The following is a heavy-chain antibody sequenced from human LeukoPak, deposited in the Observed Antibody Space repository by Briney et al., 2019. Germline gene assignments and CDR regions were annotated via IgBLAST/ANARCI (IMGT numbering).Heavy chain of an antibody. CDR2: ISYDGSNK. CDR3: ARDLRHSSHNYYYGTDV. V-gene: IGHV3-30*14. D-gene: IGHD2-15*01. CDR1: AFTFSTYA. J-gene: IGHJ6*02. Sequence: HPGGSLRLSCAASAFTFSTYAMHWVRQAPGKGLEWVAVISYDGSNKYYADSVKGRFTISRDNSKNTLYLQLNSLRAEDTAIYYCARDLRHSSHNYYYGTDVWGQGTTVTVSS.